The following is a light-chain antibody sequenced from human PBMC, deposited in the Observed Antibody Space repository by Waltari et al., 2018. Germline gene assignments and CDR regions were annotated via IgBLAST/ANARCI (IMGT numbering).Light chain of an antibody. V-gene: IGLV3-1*01. Sequence: SYELTQPPSVSVSPGQTASITCSGDKLGDKYACWYQQKPGQSPVVVIYQDRKRPSGIPARFSGSRSGNTATLTISGTQAMDEADYYCQAWDSSTYVVFGGGTKLTVL. J-gene: IGLJ2*01. CDR2: QDR. CDR3: QAWDSSTYVV. CDR1: KLGDKY.